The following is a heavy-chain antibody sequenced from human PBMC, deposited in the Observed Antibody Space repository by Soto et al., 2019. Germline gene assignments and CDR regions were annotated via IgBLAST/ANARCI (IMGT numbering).Heavy chain of an antibody. CDR3: ARGRCSGGSCYFLIGYYGMDV. CDR2: INHSGST. D-gene: IGHD2-15*01. Sequence: QVQLQQWGAGLLKPSETLSLTCAVYGGSFSGYYWSWIRQPPGKGLEWSGEINHSGSTNYNPSLKRRVTISVDTSKNQFSLKLSSVTAADTAVYYCARGRCSGGSCYFLIGYYGMDVWGQGTTVTVSS. V-gene: IGHV4-34*01. CDR1: GGSFSGYY. J-gene: IGHJ6*02.